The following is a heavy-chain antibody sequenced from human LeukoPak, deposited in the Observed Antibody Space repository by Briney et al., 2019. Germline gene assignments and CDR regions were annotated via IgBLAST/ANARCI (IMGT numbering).Heavy chain of an antibody. CDR3: ARDRGTAMVTFDY. V-gene: IGHV3-7*01. J-gene: IGHJ4*02. CDR2: IKQDGSEK. Sequence: PGGSLRLSCAASGFAFSSYWMSWVRQAPGKGRGWVANIKQDGSEKYYVDSVKGRFTISRDNAKNSLYLQMNSLRAEDTAVYYCARDRGTAMVTFDYWGQGTLVTVSS. D-gene: IGHD5-18*01. CDR1: GFAFSSYW.